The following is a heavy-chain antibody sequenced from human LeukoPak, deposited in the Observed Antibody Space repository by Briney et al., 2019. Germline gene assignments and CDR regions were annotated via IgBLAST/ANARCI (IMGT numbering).Heavy chain of an antibody. D-gene: IGHD3-3*01. J-gene: IGHJ5*02. CDR2: FDPEDGET. V-gene: IGHV1-24*01. CDR3: ARGTLRFLEWLCWFDP. CDR1: GYTLTELS. Sequence: ASVKVSCKVSGYTLTELSMHWVRQAPGKGLEWMGGFDPEDGETIYAQKFQGRVTMTEDTSTDTAYMELSSLRSEDTAVYYCARGTLRFLEWLCWFDPWGQGTLVTVSS.